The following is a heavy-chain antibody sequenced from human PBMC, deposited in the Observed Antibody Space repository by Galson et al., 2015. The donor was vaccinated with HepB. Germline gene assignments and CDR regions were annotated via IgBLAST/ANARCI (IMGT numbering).Heavy chain of an antibody. CDR2: IYWDDDK. Sequence: PALVKPTQTLTLTCTFSGFSLSTSGVGVGWIRQPPGKALEWLALIYWDDDKRYSPSLKSRLTITKDTSKNQVVLTMTNMDPVDTATYCCAAMVRGVIPFDYWGQGTLVTVSS. CDR1: GFSLSTSGVG. CDR3: AAMVRGVIPFDY. D-gene: IGHD3-10*01. J-gene: IGHJ4*02. V-gene: IGHV2-5*02.